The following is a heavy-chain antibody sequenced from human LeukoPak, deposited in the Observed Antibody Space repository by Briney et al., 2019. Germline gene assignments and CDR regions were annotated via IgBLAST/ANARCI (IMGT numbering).Heavy chain of an antibody. CDR1: GFTFSSYG. D-gene: IGHD4-17*01. V-gene: IGHV3-33*01. J-gene: IGHJ4*02. Sequence: GGSLRLSCAASGFTFSSYGMHWVRQAPGKGLEWVAVIWYDGSNKYYADSVKGRFTISRDNSKNTLYLQMNSLRAEDTAVYYCARDRISDYGDYYFDYWGQGTLVTVSS. CDR2: IWYDGSNK. CDR3: ARDRISDYGDYYFDY.